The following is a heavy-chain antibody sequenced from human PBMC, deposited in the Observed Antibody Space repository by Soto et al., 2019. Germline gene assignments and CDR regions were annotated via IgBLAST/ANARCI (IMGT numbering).Heavy chain of an antibody. D-gene: IGHD6-19*01. CDR2: IDPGDSYT. J-gene: IGHJ5*01. CDR3: ARLAGVLVALADTPDWFDS. Sequence: GESLKISCKASGYSFTTSRIAWVRQMPGKGLEWMGRIDPGDSYTNYSPSFQGHVTISADKSINTAYLQWSSLKASDTAMYYCARLAGVLVALADTPDWFDSWGQGTLVIVSS. V-gene: IGHV5-10-1*01. CDR1: GYSFTTSR.